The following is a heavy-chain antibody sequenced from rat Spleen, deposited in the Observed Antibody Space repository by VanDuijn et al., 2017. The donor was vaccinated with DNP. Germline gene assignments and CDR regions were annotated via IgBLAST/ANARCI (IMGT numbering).Heavy chain of an antibody. Sequence: EVQLVESGGGLVQPGRSMKPSCVASGFTFSSFPMTWVRQAPKKGLEWVATISYDGSSTYYRDSVKGRFTISRDNAENTVYLEMNSLRSEDTATYYCTKDLQWYAMDAWGQGTSVTVSS. CDR2: ISYDGSST. J-gene: IGHJ4*01. CDR3: TKDLQWYAMDA. V-gene: IGHV5-46*01. D-gene: IGHD1-1*01. CDR1: GFTFSSFP.